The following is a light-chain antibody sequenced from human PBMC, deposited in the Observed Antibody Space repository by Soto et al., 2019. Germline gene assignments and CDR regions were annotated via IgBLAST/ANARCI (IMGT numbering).Light chain of an antibody. CDR2: EVN. CDR3: SSHAGRNKYVV. CDR1: SSDVGGYDY. V-gene: IGLV2-8*01. Sequence: QSALTQPPSASGSPGQTVTISCTGTSSDVGGYDYVSWYQQHPGEAPKLIIYEVNKRPSGVPDRFSGSRSGNTASLTVSGLQAEDEAAYYCSSHAGRNKYVVFGGGTKLTVL. J-gene: IGLJ2*01.